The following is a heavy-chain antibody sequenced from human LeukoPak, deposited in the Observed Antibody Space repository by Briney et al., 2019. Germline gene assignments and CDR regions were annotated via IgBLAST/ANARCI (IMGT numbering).Heavy chain of an antibody. V-gene: IGHV3-9*01. J-gene: IGHJ4*02. CDR2: ISWNSGSI. D-gene: IGHD3-3*01. CDR1: GFTFDDYA. CDR3: AKGPYDFWSGSHFDY. Sequence: PGGSLRLSCAASGFTFDDYAMHWVRQAPGKGLEWVSGISWNSGSIGYADSVKGRFTISRDNAKNSLYLQMNSLRAEDTALYYCAKGPYDFWSGSHFDYWGQGTLVTVSS.